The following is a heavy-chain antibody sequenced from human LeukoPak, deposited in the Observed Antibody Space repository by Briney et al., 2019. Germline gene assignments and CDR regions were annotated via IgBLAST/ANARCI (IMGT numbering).Heavy chain of an antibody. J-gene: IGHJ5*02. D-gene: IGHD3-16*01. CDR1: GGSISSYY. CDR2: IYTSGST. Sequence: SETLSLTCTVSGGSISSYYWSWIRQPAGKGLEWIGRIYTSGSTYYNPSLKSRVTISVDTSKNQFSLKLSSVTAADTAVYYCARDGPLSPGGWFDPWGQGTLVTVSS. CDR3: ARDGPLSPGGWFDP. V-gene: IGHV4-4*07.